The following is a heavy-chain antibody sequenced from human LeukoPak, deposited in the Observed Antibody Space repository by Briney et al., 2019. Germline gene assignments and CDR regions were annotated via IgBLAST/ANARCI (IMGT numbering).Heavy chain of an antibody. CDR2: TYHSGST. V-gene: IGHV4-30-2*01. D-gene: IGHD1-26*01. CDR3: ARVNVGGSYLLDY. Sequence: SETLSLTCAVSGGSISSGGYSWSWIRQPPGKGLEWIGYTYHSGSTYYNPSLKSRVTISVDRSKNQFSLKLSSVTAADTAVYYCARVNVGGSYLLDYWGQGTLVTVSS. J-gene: IGHJ4*02. CDR1: GGSISSGGYS.